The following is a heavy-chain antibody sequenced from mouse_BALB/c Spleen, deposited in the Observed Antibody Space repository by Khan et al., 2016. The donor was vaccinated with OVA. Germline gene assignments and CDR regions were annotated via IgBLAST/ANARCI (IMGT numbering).Heavy chain of an antibody. V-gene: IGHV2-6-2*01. CDR1: GFSLTNYA. Sequence: VQLVESGPDLVAPSQSLSITCTVSGFSLTNYAIHWLRQPPGKGLEWLVVIWRDGGTTYNSALKSRLSISTDNSKSQVFLKINSLQTDDTAMYDCARHQFPLSMDSWGQGTSVTVSS. CDR2: IWRDGGT. CDR3: ARHQFPLSMDS. J-gene: IGHJ4*01.